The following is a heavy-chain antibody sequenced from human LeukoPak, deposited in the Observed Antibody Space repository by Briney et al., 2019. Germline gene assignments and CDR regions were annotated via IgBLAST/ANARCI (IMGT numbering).Heavy chain of an antibody. CDR1: GGSVSSGSYY. V-gene: IGHV4-61*01. CDR3: ARGDSGSPDY. D-gene: IGHD1-26*01. J-gene: IGHJ4*02. Sequence: PSETLSLTCTVSGGSVSSGSYYWSWIRQPPGKGLEWSGYIYYSGSTNYNPSLKSRVTISVDTSKNQFSLKLSSVTAADTAVYYCARGDSGSPDYWGQGTLVTVSS. CDR2: IYYSGST.